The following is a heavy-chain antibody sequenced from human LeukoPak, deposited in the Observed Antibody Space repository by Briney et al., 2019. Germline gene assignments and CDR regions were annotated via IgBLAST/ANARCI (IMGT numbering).Heavy chain of an antibody. Sequence: GDSLKISCKVSGYSFTSNWIGWVRQMPGKGLEWMGTINPGDSDTRYSPSFQGQVTFSADKSISTASLQWSSLKASDTAMYYCARRALSTGYCSGGSCYDILSAFDIWGQGTMVTVSS. CDR3: ARRALSTGYCSGGSCYDILSAFDI. CDR2: INPGDSDT. J-gene: IGHJ3*02. V-gene: IGHV5-51*01. D-gene: IGHD2-15*01. CDR1: GYSFTSNW.